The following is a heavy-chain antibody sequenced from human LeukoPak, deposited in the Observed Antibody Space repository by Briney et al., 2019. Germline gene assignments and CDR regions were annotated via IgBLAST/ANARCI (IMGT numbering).Heavy chain of an antibody. V-gene: IGHV1-18*01. J-gene: IGHJ4*02. CDR1: GGTFSSYV. D-gene: IGHD3-22*01. Sequence: ASVKVSCKASGGTFSSYVISWMRQAPGQGLEWMGWISAYNGNTNYAQKLQGRVTMTTDTSTSTAYMELRSLRSDDTAVYYCARGDDYYDSSGYPHPFDYWGQGTLVTVSS. CDR3: ARGDDYYDSSGYPHPFDY. CDR2: ISAYNGNT.